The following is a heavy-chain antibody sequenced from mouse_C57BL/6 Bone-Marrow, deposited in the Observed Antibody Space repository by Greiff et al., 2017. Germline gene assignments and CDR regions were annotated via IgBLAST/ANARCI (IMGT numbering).Heavy chain of an antibody. V-gene: IGHV1-55*01. CDR3: ARGGNYDYYAMDY. J-gene: IGHJ4*01. CDR2: IYPGSGST. D-gene: IGHD2-1*01. Sequence: VKLQQPGAELVKPGASVKMSCKASGYTFTSYWITWVKQMPGQGLEWIGDIYPGSGSTNYNEKFKSKATLTVDTSSSTAYMQLSSLTSEDSAVYYCARGGNYDYYAMDYWGQGTSVTVSS. CDR1: GYTFTSYW.